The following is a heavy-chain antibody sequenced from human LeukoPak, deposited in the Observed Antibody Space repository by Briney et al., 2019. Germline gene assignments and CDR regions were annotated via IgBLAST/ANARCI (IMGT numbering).Heavy chain of an antibody. CDR2: TSGSGGST. CDR3: AKGLGATYYFDY. D-gene: IGHD1-26*01. V-gene: IGHV3-23*01. J-gene: IGHJ4*02. CDR1: GFPFSSCP. Sequence: PGGSLRLPCSASGFPFSSCPMSWAPQAPGKGLEGVSATSGSGGSTYYADGVKGRFTISTDNSKYPLYLQMNSLRAEVTAVYYCAKGLGATYYFDYWGQGTLVTVSS.